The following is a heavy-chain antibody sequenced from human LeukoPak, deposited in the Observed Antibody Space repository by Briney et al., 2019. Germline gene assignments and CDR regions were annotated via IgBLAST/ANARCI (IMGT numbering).Heavy chain of an antibody. J-gene: IGHJ4*02. CDR3: ASIRSYGTY. Sequence: PSETLSLTCTVSGGSISSSSYYWGWIRQPPGKGLEWIGSIYYSGSTYYNPSLKSRVTISVDTSKNQFSLKLSSVTAADPAVYYCASIRSYGTYWGQGTLVTVSS. CDR2: IYYSGST. CDR1: GGSISSSSYY. V-gene: IGHV4-39*01. D-gene: IGHD5-18*01.